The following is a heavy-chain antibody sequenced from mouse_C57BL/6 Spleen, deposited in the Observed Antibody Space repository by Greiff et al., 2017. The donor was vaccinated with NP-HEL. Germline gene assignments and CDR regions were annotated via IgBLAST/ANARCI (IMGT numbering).Heavy chain of an antibody. CDR1: GYTFTSYW. J-gene: IGHJ1*03. CDR3: ATYSNYWYFDV. CDR2: IYPSDSET. V-gene: IGHV1-61*01. D-gene: IGHD2-5*01. Sequence: QVHVKQPGAELVRPGSSVKLSCKASGYTFTSYWMDWVKQRPGQGLEWIGNIYPSDSETHYNQKFKDKATLTVDKSSSTAYMQLSSLTSEDSAVYYCATYSNYWYFDVWGTGTTVTVSS.